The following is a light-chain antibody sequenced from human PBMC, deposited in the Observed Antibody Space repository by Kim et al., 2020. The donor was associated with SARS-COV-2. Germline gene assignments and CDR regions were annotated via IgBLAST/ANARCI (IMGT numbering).Light chain of an antibody. CDR3: NSRGSNDNVL. CDR2: GKN. J-gene: IGLJ2*01. CDR1: SIRSYY. V-gene: IGLV3-19*01. Sequence: VALGQTGRITCQGDSIRSYYATWYQQKPGQAPRVVIYGKNNRPSGIPDRFSGSSAGDTASLTITGTQAGDEADYYCNSRGSNDNVLFGGGTQLTVL.